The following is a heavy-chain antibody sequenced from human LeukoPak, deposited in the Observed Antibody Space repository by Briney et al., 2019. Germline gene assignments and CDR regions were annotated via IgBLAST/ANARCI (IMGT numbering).Heavy chain of an antibody. CDR2: ISWDGGST. CDR1: GFTFDDYT. D-gene: IGHD6-13*01. CDR3: AKGAFSSSWGIEYFQH. V-gene: IGHV3-43*01. J-gene: IGHJ1*01. Sequence: GGSLRLSCAASGFTFDDYTMHWVRQAPGKGLEWVSLISWDGGSTYYADSVKGRFTISRDNSKNSLYLQMNSLRTEDTALYYCAKGAFSSSWGIEYFQHWGQGTLVTVSS.